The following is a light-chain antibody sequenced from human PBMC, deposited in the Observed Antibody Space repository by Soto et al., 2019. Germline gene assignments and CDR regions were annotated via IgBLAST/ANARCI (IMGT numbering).Light chain of an antibody. CDR1: QTISTW. J-gene: IGKJ4*01. V-gene: IGKV1-5*03. CDR3: QQYNSYPPT. Sequence: DIQMTQSPSTLSASVGDRVTITCRASQTISTWLAWYQQKAGKAPKVLIYKASSLQSGVPSRFSGSGSGTEFTLSISSLQPADSATYYCQQYNSYPPTFGGGTKVDIK. CDR2: KAS.